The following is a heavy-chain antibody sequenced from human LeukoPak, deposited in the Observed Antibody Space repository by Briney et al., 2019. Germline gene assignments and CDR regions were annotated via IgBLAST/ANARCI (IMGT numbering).Heavy chain of an antibody. CDR2: IYFTGST. J-gene: IGHJ3*02. CDR1: GGSIGSHY. D-gene: IGHD3-10*01. CDR3: ARHELAVTIAFDI. V-gene: IGHV4-59*11. Sequence: SETLSLTCTVSGGSIGSHYWSWIRQLPGKGLEWIGYIYFTGSTDYNPSFKSRVTMSVDTSENQFSLKLSSVIAADTAVYYCARHELAVTIAFDIWGQGTVVTVSS.